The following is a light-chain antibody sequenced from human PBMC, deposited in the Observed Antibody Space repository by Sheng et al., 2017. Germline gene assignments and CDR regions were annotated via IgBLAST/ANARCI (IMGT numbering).Light chain of an antibody. CDR2: GAS. CDR1: QDIGDY. CDR3: QQYDNLPLT. Sequence: DIQMTQSPSSLSASVGDRVTITCQASQDIGDYLNWYQQKPLKAPNLLIYGASNLATGVPSRFSGSGSGTDFTFNISSLQPEDIATYYCQQYDNLPLTFGGGTKVDIK. J-gene: IGKJ4*01. V-gene: IGKV1-33*01.